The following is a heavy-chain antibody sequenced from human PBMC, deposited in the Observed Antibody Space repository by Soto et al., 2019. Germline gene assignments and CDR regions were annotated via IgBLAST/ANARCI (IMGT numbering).Heavy chain of an antibody. CDR3: ARGVGSSWFDP. CDR1: GYTFVYF. Sequence: QVQLVQSGTEVKKPGASMKVSCKASGYTFVYFLHWVRQAPGQGLEWMGWINPNNGDTMYAQKFQGFRTMTGDTSISTAYMELSRLTSDDTAVYYCARGVGSSWFDPWGQGTLVTVSS. J-gene: IGHJ5*02. V-gene: IGHV1-2*04. D-gene: IGHD6-13*01. CDR2: INPNNGDT.